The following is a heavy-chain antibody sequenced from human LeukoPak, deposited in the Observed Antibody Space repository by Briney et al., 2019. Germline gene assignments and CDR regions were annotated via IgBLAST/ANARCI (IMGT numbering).Heavy chain of an antibody. J-gene: IGHJ4*02. CDR2: INPSGGST. D-gene: IGHD3-22*01. Sequence: ASVKVSCKASGYTFTNYYIHWVRQAPGQGLEWMGIINPSGGSTSYGQKFQGRVTMTRGTSTSTVYMDLSSLRSEDTAVYYCARGSYYDSSGYYPHYFDYWGQGTLVTVSS. CDR3: ARGSYYDSSGYYPHYFDY. CDR1: GYTFTNYY. V-gene: IGHV1-46*01.